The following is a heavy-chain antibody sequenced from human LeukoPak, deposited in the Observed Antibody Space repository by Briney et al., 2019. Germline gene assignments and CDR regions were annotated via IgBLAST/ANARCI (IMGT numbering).Heavy chain of an antibody. CDR2: IRYDGSNK. D-gene: IGHD3-22*01. Sequence: PGGSLRLSCAASGFTFSNYGMHWVRQAPGKGLEWVAFIRYDGSNKYYADSVKGRFTISRDNSKNTLYLQMNSLRADDTAVYYCAKDFITMIVVVRDAFDIWGQGTMVTVSS. V-gene: IGHV3-30*02. CDR3: AKDFITMIVVVRDAFDI. J-gene: IGHJ3*02. CDR1: GFTFSNYG.